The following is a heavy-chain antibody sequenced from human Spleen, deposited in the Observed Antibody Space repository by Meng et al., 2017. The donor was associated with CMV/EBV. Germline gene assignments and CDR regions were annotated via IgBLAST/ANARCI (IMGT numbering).Heavy chain of an antibody. CDR3: ARHYFSSTFDSVDY. J-gene: IGHJ4*02. CDR1: GYSFTSYW. CDR2: IYPGDSDT. D-gene: IGHD2/OR15-2a*01. Sequence: GESLKISWKGSGYSFTSYWIAGGRQTPGKGLEWMGIIYPGDSDTSDSPSFQGQVTISADKSINTAYLQWSSLKASDTAMYYCARHYFSSTFDSVDYWGQGTLVTVSS. V-gene: IGHV5-51*01.